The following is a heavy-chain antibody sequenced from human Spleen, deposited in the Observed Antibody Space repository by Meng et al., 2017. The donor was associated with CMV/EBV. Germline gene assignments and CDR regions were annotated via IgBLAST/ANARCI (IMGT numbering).Heavy chain of an antibody. D-gene: IGHD3-16*01. CDR3: AKSTWGVLDP. J-gene: IGHJ5*02. CDR2: IDGDGTST. V-gene: IGHV3-74*01. CDR1: GGSISPYY. Sequence: ETLSLTCTVSGGSISPYYWSWIRQPPGKGLVWVSRIDGDGTSTAYADSVKGRVTISRDNVNNTLFLQLHSLRSDDTAVYYCAKSTWGVLDPWGQGTWVTVSS.